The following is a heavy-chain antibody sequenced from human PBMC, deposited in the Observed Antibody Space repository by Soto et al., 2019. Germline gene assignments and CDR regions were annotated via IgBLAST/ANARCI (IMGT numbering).Heavy chain of an antibody. D-gene: IGHD1-1*01. CDR2: IDGTGAYI. V-gene: IGHV3-23*01. Sequence: EVQLLESGGGLVQPGGSLRLSCTASGFTFSSYPMTCVRQAPGKGLEWVSAIDGTGAYIYYINSVKGRFTISRDNSKNTLYLQMNSLRAEDTAVYYCARNMAKPTYDSWGQGTLVTVSP. CDR3: ARNMAKPTYDS. J-gene: IGHJ5*01. CDR1: GFTFSSYP.